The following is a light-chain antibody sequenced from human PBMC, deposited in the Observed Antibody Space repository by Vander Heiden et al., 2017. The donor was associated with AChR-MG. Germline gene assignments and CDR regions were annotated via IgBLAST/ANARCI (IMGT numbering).Light chain of an antibody. CDR2: GNT. Sequence: QSVLTQPPSVSGAPGQRVTISCTGSSSNIGAGYAVHWYQQLPGTAPKLLIYGNTNRPSGVPDRFSGSKSGTSASLAITGLQAEDEADYYCQSYDSSLSGSYVCGRGNKVTVL. J-gene: IGLJ1*01. CDR1: SSNIGAGYA. V-gene: IGLV1-40*01. CDR3: QSYDSSLSGSYV.